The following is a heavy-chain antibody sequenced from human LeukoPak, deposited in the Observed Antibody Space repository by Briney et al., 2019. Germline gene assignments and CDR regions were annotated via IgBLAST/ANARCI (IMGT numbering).Heavy chain of an antibody. Sequence: GGSLRLSFAASGFTFSSYWMSWVRQAPGKGLEWVANIKHDGSERYYVDSVKGRFTISRDNANNSLYLQMNSLRAEDTAMYNCARLAGRGGHDYWGQGTLVTVSS. CDR1: GFTFSSYW. CDR2: IKHDGSER. D-gene: IGHD3-10*01. CDR3: ARLAGRGGHDY. V-gene: IGHV3-7*01. J-gene: IGHJ4*02.